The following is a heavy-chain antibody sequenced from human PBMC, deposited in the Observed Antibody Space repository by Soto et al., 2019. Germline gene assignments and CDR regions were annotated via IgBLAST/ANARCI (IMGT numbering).Heavy chain of an antibody. Sequence: GGSLRLSCAAYGFTFSSYWMSWVRQAPGKGMEWVANIKQDGSEKYYVDSVKGRFTISRDNAKNSLYLQMNSLRAEDTAVYYCARVLCYGSGSYYNNAFDIWGQGTMVTVSS. CDR3: ARVLCYGSGSYYNNAFDI. CDR1: GFTFSSYW. V-gene: IGHV3-7*03. J-gene: IGHJ3*02. CDR2: IKQDGSEK. D-gene: IGHD3-10*01.